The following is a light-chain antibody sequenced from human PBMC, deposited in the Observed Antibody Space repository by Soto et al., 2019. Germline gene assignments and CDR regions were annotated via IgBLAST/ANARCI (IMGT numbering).Light chain of an antibody. V-gene: IGKV1-9*01. J-gene: IGKJ4*02. CDR3: QQLNSYTALT. CDR2: AAS. CDR1: QGISSY. Sequence: DIQLTQSPSFLSASVGDRVTITCRASQGISSYLAWYQQKPGKAPKLLIYAASTLQSGVPSRFSGSGSGTEFTLTLSSLQPEDFATYSCQQLNSYTALTFGGGTKVEIK.